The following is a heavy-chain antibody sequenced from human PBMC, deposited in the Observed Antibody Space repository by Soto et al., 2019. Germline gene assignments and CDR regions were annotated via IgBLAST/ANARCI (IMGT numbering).Heavy chain of an antibody. Sequence: SVKVSCKASGYTFRSHGITWVRQAPGQGLEWMGGIIPIFGTANYAQKFQGRVTITADESTSTAYMELSSLRSEDTAVYYCARSKAYYDFWSGYRPYYFDYWGQGTLVTVSS. CDR1: GYTFRSHG. V-gene: IGHV1-69*13. J-gene: IGHJ4*02. CDR2: IIPIFGTA. D-gene: IGHD3-3*01. CDR3: ARSKAYYDFWSGYRPYYFDY.